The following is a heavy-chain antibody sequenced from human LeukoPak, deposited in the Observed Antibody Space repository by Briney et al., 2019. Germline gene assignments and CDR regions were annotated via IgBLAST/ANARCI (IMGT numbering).Heavy chain of an antibody. Sequence: GGSLRLSCAASGFTVSSYYMSWVRQAPGKGLEWVANIKQDGSEKYYVDSVKGRFTISRDNAKNSLYLQMNSLRAEDTAVYYCARPYSSSWYDWGQGTLVTVSS. CDR1: GFTVSSYY. V-gene: IGHV3-7*03. J-gene: IGHJ4*02. D-gene: IGHD6-13*01. CDR3: ARPYSSSWYD. CDR2: IKQDGSEK.